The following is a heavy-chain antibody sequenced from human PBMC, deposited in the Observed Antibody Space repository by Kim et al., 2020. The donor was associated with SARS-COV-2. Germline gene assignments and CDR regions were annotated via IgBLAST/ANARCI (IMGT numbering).Heavy chain of an antibody. CDR2: IYYRGVT. Sequence: SETLSLTCTVSGASVNSGAYYWSWIRQPPGMPLEWIGFIYYRGVTNDNPSLKSRVTISVDTSKNQFSLRLTSVTAADTGVYYCAIGXXXXXXWGXG. V-gene: IGHV4-61*08. CDR3: AIGXXXXXX. CDR1: GASVNSGAYY. J-gene: IGHJ5*01.